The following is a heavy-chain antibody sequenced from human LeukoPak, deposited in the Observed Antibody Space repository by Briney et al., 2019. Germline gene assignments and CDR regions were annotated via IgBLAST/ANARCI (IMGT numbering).Heavy chain of an antibody. V-gene: IGHV3-30*02. Sequence: PGGSLRPSCAASGFTFSSYGMHWVRQAPGKGLEWVAFIRYDGSDKYYADSVKGRFTVSRDNSKNTLYVQMNSLRADDTAVYYCAKDRAFLSGYVDYWGQGTLVTVSS. CDR2: IRYDGSDK. CDR3: AKDRAFLSGYVDY. CDR1: GFTFSSYG. J-gene: IGHJ4*02. D-gene: IGHD3-3*01.